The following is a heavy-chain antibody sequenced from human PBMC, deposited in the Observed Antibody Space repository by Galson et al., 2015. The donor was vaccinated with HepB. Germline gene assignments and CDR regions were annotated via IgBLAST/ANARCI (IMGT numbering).Heavy chain of an antibody. Sequence: SLRLSCAASGFTFSSYGMHWLRQAPGKGLEWVAVILYDGSYKYSADSVKGQFTISRDNSKNILYLQMNSLRAEDTAVYYCAKEYDSSTYYYYFDYWGQGTQVTVSS. D-gene: IGHD3-22*01. CDR1: GFTFSSYG. CDR2: ILYDGSYK. J-gene: IGHJ4*02. V-gene: IGHV3-33*05. CDR3: AKEYDSSTYYYYFDY.